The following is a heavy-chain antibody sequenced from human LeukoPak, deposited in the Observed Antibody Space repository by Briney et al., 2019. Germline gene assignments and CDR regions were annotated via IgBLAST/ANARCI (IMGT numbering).Heavy chain of an antibody. J-gene: IGHJ4*02. V-gene: IGHV3-21*01. D-gene: IGHD6-19*01. CDR3: VDAGSGWYGGYFDY. CDR2: ISSTSIYI. CDR1: GFTFSDYS. Sequence: GGSLRLSCTASGFTFSDYSMTWVRQAPGKGLEWVSSISSTSIYIYSADSVKGRFTISRDNAKNSLYLQMSSLRAEDTAVYYCVDAGSGWYGGYFDYWGQGTLVTVSS.